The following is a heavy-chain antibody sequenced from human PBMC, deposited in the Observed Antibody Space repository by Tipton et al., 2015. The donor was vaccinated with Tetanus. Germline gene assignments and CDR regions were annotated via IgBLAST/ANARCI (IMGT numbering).Heavy chain of an antibody. D-gene: IGHD3-16*01. J-gene: IGHJ4*02. CDR2: INEDGSQR. CDR1: GFTFNTYS. CDR3: ARDLTYIRGLGH. Sequence: SLRLSCAASGFTFNTYSMNWVRQAPGEGLEWVAAINEDGSQRLYEDSLRGRFTIARDNAKDLVFLQMNSLRAEDTAVYYCARDLTYIRGLGHWGQGTLVTVSS. V-gene: IGHV3-7*01.